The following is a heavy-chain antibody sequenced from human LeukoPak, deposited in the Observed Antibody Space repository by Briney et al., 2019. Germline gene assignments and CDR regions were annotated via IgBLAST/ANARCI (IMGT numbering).Heavy chain of an antibody. J-gene: IGHJ6*03. CDR1: GGTFSRYA. V-gene: IGHV1-69*13. D-gene: IGHD6-13*01. Sequence: GASVKVSCKASGGTFSRYAISWVRQAPGQGLEWMGGIIPIFGTANYAQKFQGRVTITADESTSTAYMELSSLRSEDTAVYYCARGVEGSSSWYYYYYMDVWGKGTTVTVSS. CDR2: IIPIFGTA. CDR3: ARGVEGSSSWYYYYYMDV.